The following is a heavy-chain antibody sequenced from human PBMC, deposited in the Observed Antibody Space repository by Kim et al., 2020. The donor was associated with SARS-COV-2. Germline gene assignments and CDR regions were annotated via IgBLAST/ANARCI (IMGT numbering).Heavy chain of an antibody. D-gene: IGHD3-22*01. J-gene: IGHJ2*01. CDR2: IVVGSGNT. CDR3: GADGHTYYYDSSGYNWYFDL. V-gene: IGHV1-58*01. CDR1: GFTFTSSA. Sequence: SVKVSCKASGFTFTSSAVQWVRQARGQRLEWIGWIVVGSGNTNYAQKFQERVTITRDMSTSTAYMELSSLRSEDTAVYYCGADGHTYYYDSSGYNWYFDLWGRGTLVTVSS.